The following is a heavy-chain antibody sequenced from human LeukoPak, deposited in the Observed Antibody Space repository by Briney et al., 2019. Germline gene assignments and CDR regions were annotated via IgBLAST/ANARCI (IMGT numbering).Heavy chain of an antibody. D-gene: IGHD3-9*01. J-gene: IGHJ6*02. CDR1: GLTVSSNY. CDR3: ARESFDWLSQSYYYGMDV. CDR2: IYSGGST. V-gene: IGHV3-53*01. Sequence: GGSLRLSCAASGLTVSSNYMSWVRQAPGKGLEWVSVIYSGGSTYYADSVKGRFTISRDNSKNTLYLQMNSLRAEDTAVYYCARESFDWLSQSYYYGMDVWGQGTTVTVSS.